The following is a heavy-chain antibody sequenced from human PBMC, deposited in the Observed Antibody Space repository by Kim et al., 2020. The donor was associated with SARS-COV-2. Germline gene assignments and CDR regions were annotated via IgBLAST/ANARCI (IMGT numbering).Heavy chain of an antibody. CDR1: GGTFSSYA. CDR2: IIPIFGTA. J-gene: IGHJ6*02. V-gene: IGHV1-69*06. CDR3: ARGYCSGGSCYLYYYYGMDV. D-gene: IGHD2-15*01. Sequence: SVKVSCKASGGTFSSYAISWVRQAPGQGLEWMGGIIPIFGTANYAQKFQGRVTITADKSTSTAYMELSSLRSEDTAVYYCARGYCSGGSCYLYYYYGMDVWGQGTTVTVSS.